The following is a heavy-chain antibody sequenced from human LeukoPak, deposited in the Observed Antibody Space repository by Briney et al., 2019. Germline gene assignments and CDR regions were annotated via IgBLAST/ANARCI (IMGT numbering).Heavy chain of an antibody. D-gene: IGHD3-9*01. Sequence: FSVXXNYMTWVRQAPGKGLEWVSLIYSGGSTYYADSVKGRFTISRDNSKNTLYLQMNSLRAEDTAVYYCARGXXGXHNTGGQGXLVTVSS. CDR1: FSVXXNY. J-gene: IGHJ4*02. CDR2: IYSGGST. CDR3: ARGXXGXHNT. V-gene: IGHV3-66*01.